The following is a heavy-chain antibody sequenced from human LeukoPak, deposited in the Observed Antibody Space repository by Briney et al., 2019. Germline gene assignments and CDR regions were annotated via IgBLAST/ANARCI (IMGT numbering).Heavy chain of an antibody. Sequence: TSETLSLTCTVSGGSISSYYWSWIRQPAGKGLEWIGRIYTSGSTNYNSSLKSRVTISVDTSKNQVSLKLSSVTAADTAVYYCARVEEGYGSGRRENYYFYYMDVWGKGTTVTISS. V-gene: IGHV4-4*07. CDR1: GGSISSYY. CDR3: ARVEEGYGSGRRENYYFYYMDV. D-gene: IGHD3-10*01. J-gene: IGHJ6*03. CDR2: IYTSGST.